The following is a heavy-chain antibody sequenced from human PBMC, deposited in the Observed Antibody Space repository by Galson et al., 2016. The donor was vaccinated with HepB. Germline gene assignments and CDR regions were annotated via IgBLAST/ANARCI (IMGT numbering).Heavy chain of an antibody. Sequence: SLRLSCAASGFTFSSYWMHWVRQAPGKGLVWVSRINSVGSSTTYADSVKGRFTISRDNAKNTLYLQMNSLRAEDTAVYYCATTMIAEYFQHWGQGTLVTVSS. D-gene: IGHD3-22*01. J-gene: IGHJ1*01. CDR3: ATTMIAEYFQH. CDR1: GFTFSSYW. CDR2: INSVGSST. V-gene: IGHV3-74*01.